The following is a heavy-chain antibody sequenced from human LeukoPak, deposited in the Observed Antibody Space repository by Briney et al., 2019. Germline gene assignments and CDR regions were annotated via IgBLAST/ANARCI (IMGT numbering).Heavy chain of an antibody. J-gene: IGHJ5*02. D-gene: IGHD3-10*01. CDR3: ARDGVLLWFGSPAGFDP. Sequence: GGSLRLSCAASGFTFSSYGMHWVRQAPGKGLEWVAVIWYDGSNKYYADSVKGRFTISRDNSKNTLYLQMNSLRAEDTAVYYFARDGVLLWFGSPAGFDPWGQGTLVTVSS. CDR2: IWYDGSNK. CDR1: GFTFSSYG. V-gene: IGHV3-33*01.